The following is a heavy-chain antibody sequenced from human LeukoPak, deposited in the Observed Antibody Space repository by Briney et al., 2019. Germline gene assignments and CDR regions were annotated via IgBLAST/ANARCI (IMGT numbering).Heavy chain of an antibody. CDR1: GFTFSDHY. Sequence: GGSLRLSCAASGFTFSDHYMSWIRQAPGKGLDWVSYISSSGYTIYYADSVKGRFTISRDNAKNSLYLQMSSLRAEDTAVYYCVREPKRGDESGAFDKWGQGTMVTVSS. V-gene: IGHV3-11*04. J-gene: IGHJ3*02. D-gene: IGHD3-3*01. CDR3: VREPKRGDESGAFDK. CDR2: ISSSGYTI.